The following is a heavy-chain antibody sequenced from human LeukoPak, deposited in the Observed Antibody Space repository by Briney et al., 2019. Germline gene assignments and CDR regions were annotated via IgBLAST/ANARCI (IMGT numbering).Heavy chain of an antibody. V-gene: IGHV1-18*01. CDR3: ARDNPPDSNCSGGSCSAY. J-gene: IGHJ4*02. Sequence: ASVKVSCKASGYTFTNYDINWVRQAPGQGLEWMGWISAYNGNANYAQKLQGRVTMTTDTSTSTAYMELRSLRSDDTAVYYCARDNPPDSNCSGGSCSAYWGQGTLVTVSS. CDR1: GYTFTNYD. CDR2: ISAYNGNA. D-gene: IGHD2-15*01.